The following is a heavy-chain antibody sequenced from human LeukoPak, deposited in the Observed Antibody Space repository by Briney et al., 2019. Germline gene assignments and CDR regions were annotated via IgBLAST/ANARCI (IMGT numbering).Heavy chain of an antibody. CDR2: ISWNSGSI. Sequence: PGRSLRLSCAASGFTFDDYAMHWVRQAPGKGLEWVSGISWNSGSIGYADSVKGRFTISRDNVKNSLFLVMNNLRAEDTGVYYCARTRLEKYYSRPRATYYYLDVWGKGTTVSVSS. CDR3: ARTRLEKYYSRPRATYYYLDV. V-gene: IGHV3-9*01. D-gene: IGHD3-10*01. CDR1: GFTFDDYA. J-gene: IGHJ6*03.